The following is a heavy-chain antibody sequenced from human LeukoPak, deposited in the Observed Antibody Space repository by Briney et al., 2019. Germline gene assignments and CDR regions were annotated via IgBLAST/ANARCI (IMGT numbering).Heavy chain of an antibody. V-gene: IGHV1-2*02. CDR3: ARDKGSGSYHEAHY. Sequence: ASVKVSCKPSGYTLTYYYIHWVRQAPGQGLEWMGWINPNSAGTFYAQKLQGRVTMTTDTSTSTAYMELRSLRSDDTAVYYCARDKGSGSYHEAHYWGQGTLVTVSS. D-gene: IGHD1-26*01. J-gene: IGHJ4*02. CDR1: GYTLTYYY. CDR2: INPNSAGT.